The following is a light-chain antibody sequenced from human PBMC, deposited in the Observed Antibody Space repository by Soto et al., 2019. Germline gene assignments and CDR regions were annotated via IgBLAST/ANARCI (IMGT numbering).Light chain of an antibody. Sequence: DIQMTQSPSTLSASVGDRVTITCRASQSISSWLAWYQQKPGKAPKLLIYKTSTLESGVPSRFSGSGSGTEFTLTISSLQPDAFATYYCQQYHNYWTFGQGTKVEIK. CDR1: QSISSW. CDR2: KTS. V-gene: IGKV1-5*03. CDR3: QQYHNYWT. J-gene: IGKJ1*01.